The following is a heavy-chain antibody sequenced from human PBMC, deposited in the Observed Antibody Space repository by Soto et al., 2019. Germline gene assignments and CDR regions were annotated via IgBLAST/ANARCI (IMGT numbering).Heavy chain of an antibody. J-gene: IGHJ1*01. CDR1: GGSISSSNW. V-gene: IGHV4-4*02. CDR2: IYHSGST. D-gene: IGHD6-13*01. CDR3: ACLRNPYSSSPVRLEYFQH. Sequence: PSETLSLTCAVSGGSISSSNWWSWVRQPPGKGLEWIGEIYHSGSTNYNPSLKSRVTISVDKSKNQFSLKLSPVTAADTAVYYCACLRNPYSSSPVRLEYFQHWGQGTLVTVSS.